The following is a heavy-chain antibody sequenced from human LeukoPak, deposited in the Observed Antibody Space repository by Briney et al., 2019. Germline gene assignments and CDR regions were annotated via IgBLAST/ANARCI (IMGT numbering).Heavy chain of an antibody. CDR1: GGSISSSSYY. D-gene: IGHD6-13*01. CDR2: IYYSGST. CDR3: ARDPSIAAAGY. Sequence: SETLSLTCTVSGGSISSSSYYWGWIRQPPGKGLEWIGSIYYSGSTYYSPSLKSRVTISVDTSKNQFSLKLSSVTAADTAVYYCARDPSIAAAGYWGQGTLVTVS. J-gene: IGHJ4*02. V-gene: IGHV4-39*07.